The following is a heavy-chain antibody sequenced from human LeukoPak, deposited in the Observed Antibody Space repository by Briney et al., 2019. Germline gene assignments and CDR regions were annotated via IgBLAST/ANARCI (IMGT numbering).Heavy chain of an antibody. V-gene: IGHV3-7*03. CDR1: GFTFNCYW. Sequence: GGSLTLSCAASGFTFNCYWMSGVRQAPGKGLDWVANINEDGSVKHYVDSVKGRFTISRDNAKNSVYLHMNSLRAEDTAVYYCATSAAAAGTAWGQGILVTVPS. D-gene: IGHD6-13*01. J-gene: IGHJ4*02. CDR3: ATSAAAAGTA. CDR2: INEDGSVK.